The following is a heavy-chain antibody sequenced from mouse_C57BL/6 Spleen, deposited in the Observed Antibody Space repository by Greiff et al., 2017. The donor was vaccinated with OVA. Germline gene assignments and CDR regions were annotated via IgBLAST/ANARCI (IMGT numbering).Heavy chain of an antibody. Sequence: VQLQQPGAELVKPGASVKLSCKASGYTFTSYWMHWVKQRPGQGLEWIGMIHPNSGSTNYNEKIKSKATLTVDKSSSTAYMQLSSLTSEDSAVYYCAALQLGPFDYWGQGTTLTVSS. CDR1: GYTFTSYW. CDR2: IHPNSGST. V-gene: IGHV1-64*01. CDR3: AALQLGPFDY. J-gene: IGHJ2*01. D-gene: IGHD4-1*02.